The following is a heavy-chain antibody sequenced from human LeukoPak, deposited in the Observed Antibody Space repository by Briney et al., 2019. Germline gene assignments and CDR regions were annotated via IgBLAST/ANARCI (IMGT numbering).Heavy chain of an antibody. CDR2: INWNGGST. Sequence: GGSLRLSCAASGFTFDDYGMSWVRQAPGKGLEWVSGINWNGGSTGYADSVKGRFTISRDNAKNSLYLQMNSLRTEDTALYYCAKDMIAYCGGDCYHDAFDIWGQGTMVTVSS. J-gene: IGHJ3*02. D-gene: IGHD2-21*02. V-gene: IGHV3-20*04. CDR1: GFTFDDYG. CDR3: AKDMIAYCGGDCYHDAFDI.